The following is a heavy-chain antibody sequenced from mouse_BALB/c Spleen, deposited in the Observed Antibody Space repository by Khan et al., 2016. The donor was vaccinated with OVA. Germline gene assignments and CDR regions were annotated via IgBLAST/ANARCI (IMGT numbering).Heavy chain of an antibody. V-gene: IGHV1-7*01. CDR1: GYTFTSYW. D-gene: IGHD1-1*01. CDR3: ANHGSSSAWLTY. J-gene: IGHJ3*01. CDR2: INPSTGYT. Sequence: VELVESGAELAKPGASVKMSCKASGYTFTSYWMHWVKQRPGQGLEWIGYINPSTGYTEYNQRFKDKATLTADKSSSTAYMQLSSLTSEESVVYYCANHGSSSAWLTYWGQGTLVTVSA.